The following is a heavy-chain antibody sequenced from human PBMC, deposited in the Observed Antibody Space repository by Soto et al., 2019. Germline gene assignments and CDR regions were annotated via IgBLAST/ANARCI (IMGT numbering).Heavy chain of an antibody. J-gene: IGHJ5*02. CDR3: ARAGGWFDP. CDR2: IYHSGST. V-gene: IGHV4-30-2*01. Sequence: SETLSLTCAVSGGSISSGGYSWSWIRQPPGKGLEWIGYIYHSGSTYYNPSLKSRVTISVDRSKNQFSLKLSSVTAADTAVYYCARAGGWFDPWGQGTLVTVS. CDR1: GGSISSGGYS.